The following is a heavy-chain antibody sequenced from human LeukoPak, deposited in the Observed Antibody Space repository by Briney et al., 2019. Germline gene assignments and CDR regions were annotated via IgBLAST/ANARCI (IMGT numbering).Heavy chain of an antibody. V-gene: IGHV3-21*01. CDR2: ISSSSSYI. J-gene: IGHJ4*02. CDR1: GFTFSSYS. Sequence: GGSLRLSCAASGFTFSSYSMNWVRQAPGKGLEWVSSISSSSSYIYYADSVKGRFTLSRDNAKNTLYLQMNSLRAEDTAVYYCARRAYSSSWENDYWGQGTLVTVSS. CDR3: ARRAYSSSWENDY. D-gene: IGHD6-13*01.